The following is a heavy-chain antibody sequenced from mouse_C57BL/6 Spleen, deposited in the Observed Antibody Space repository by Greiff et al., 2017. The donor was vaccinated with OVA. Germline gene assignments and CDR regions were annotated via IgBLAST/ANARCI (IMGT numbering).Heavy chain of an antibody. J-gene: IGHJ4*01. CDR1: GFTFSDYG. CDR2: ISSGSSTI. V-gene: IGHV5-17*01. CDR3: ARSDGFYDIDY. Sequence: EVQVVESGGGLVKPGGSLKLSCAASGFTFSDYGMHWVRQAPEKGLEWVAYISSGSSTIYYADTVKGRFTISRDKAKNTLFLQMNSLRSEDSAMYYCARSDGFYDIDYWGQGTSVTVSS. D-gene: IGHD2-3*01.